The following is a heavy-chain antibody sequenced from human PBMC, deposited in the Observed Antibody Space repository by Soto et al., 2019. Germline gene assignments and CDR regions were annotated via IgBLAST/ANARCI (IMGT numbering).Heavy chain of an antibody. CDR2: ISSTSTYT. Sequence: GGSLRLSCAASGFTFSDYYMSWIRQAPGKGLEWVSYISSTSTYTNYADSVKGRFTISRDNAKNSLYLQMNSLRAEDTAVYYCPSLPQQLVDYWGQGTLVTVSS. J-gene: IGHJ4*02. V-gene: IGHV3-11*06. CDR3: PSLPQQLVDY. D-gene: IGHD6-13*01. CDR1: GFTFSDYY.